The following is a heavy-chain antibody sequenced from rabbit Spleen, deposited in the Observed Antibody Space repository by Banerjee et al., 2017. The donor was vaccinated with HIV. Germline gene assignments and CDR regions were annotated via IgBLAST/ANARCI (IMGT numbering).Heavy chain of an antibody. CDR3: ARDLGASGAYGIDL. V-gene: IGHV1S45*01. CDR1: GFSFSSSYY. D-gene: IGHD6-1*01. Sequence: QEQLVESGGGLVQPEGSLTLTCTASGFSFSSSYYMCWVRQAPGKGLEWIACIDSGSSGFTYFASWAKGRFTISKTSSTTVDLKMTSLTAADTATYFCARDLGASGAYGIDLWGPGTLVTVS. J-gene: IGHJ4*01. CDR2: IDSGSSGFT.